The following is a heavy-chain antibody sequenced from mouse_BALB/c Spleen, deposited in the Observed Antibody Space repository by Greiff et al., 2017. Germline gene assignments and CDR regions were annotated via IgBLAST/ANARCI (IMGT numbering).Heavy chain of an antibody. CDR2: INPYNDGT. V-gene: IGHV1-14*01. CDR3: AREGSSMDY. J-gene: IGHJ4*01. Sequence: VQLQQSGPELVTPGASVQMSCKASGYTFPSYVMHWVKQKPGQGLVWIGYINPYNDGTKYNEKFKGKATLTSDKSSSTAYMELSSLTSEDSAVYYCAREGSSMDYWGQGNRGTVSS. CDR1: GYTFPSYV.